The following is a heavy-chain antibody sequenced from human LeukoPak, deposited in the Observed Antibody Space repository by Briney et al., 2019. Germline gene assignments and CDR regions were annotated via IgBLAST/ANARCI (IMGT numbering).Heavy chain of an antibody. V-gene: IGHV4-34*01. CDR3: ARGRGGYNLFDP. CDR1: GESFSDYY. CDR2: INPSGIT. Sequence: SETLSLTCGVYGESFSDYYYNWIRQPPGKGLEWIGEINPSGITNYNPSLKSRITVSVDTSKNQFSLNLSSVTAADTAVYYCARGRGGYNLFDPWSQGTLVTVSS. J-gene: IGHJ5*02. D-gene: IGHD3-16*01.